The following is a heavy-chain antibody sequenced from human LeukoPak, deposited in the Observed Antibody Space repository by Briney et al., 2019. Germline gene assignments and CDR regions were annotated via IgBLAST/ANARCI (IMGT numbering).Heavy chain of an antibody. Sequence: PGGSLRLSCVASGFTFNRYWMSWVCQAPGKGLEWVAQIESDGGEEYYADSVGGRFTISRDNAKSSLYLQMNSLGVEDTAVYYCARDGHEQWSVLGVYYYGFDVWGQGTTLTVSS. D-gene: IGHD6-19*01. CDR3: ARDGHEQWSVLGVYYYGFDV. J-gene: IGHJ6*02. CDR2: IESDGGEE. CDR1: GFTFNRYW. V-gene: IGHV3-7*04.